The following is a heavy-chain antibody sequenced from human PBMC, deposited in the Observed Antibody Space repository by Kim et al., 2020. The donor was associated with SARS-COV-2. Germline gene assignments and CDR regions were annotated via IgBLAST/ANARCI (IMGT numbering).Heavy chain of an antibody. CDR2: INHSGST. J-gene: IGHJ3*02. CDR3: ARGPGLGGKCAFDI. V-gene: IGHV4-34*01. Sequence: SETLSLTCAVYGGSFSGYYWSWIRQPPGKGLEWIGEINHSGSTNYNPSLKSRVTISVDTSKNQFSLKLSSVTAADTAVYYCARGPGLGGKCAFDIWGQGTMVTVSS. CDR1: GGSFSGYY. D-gene: IGHD2-15*01.